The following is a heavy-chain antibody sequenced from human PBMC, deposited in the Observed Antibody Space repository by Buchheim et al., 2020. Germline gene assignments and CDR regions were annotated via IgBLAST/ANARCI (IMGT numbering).Heavy chain of an antibody. Sequence: QITLKESGPTLVKPTQTLTLTCTFSGFSLSTSGVGVGWIRQPPGKALEWLALIYWDDDKRYSPSLNSRLTITKGTSENQVVLTVTNMDPVDTATYYCAHKRVAFYGSGSYYPVIDYWGQGTL. CDR3: AHKRVAFYGSGSYYPVIDY. CDR2: IYWDDDK. D-gene: IGHD3-10*01. J-gene: IGHJ4*02. V-gene: IGHV2-5*02. CDR1: GFSLSTSGVG.